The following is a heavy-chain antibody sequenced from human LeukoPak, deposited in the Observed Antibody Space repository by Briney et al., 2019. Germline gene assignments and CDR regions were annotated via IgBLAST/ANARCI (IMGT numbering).Heavy chain of an antibody. J-gene: IGHJ6*02. CDR1: GFTFSNYS. V-gene: IGHV3-21*01. CDR2: ISSSNSYI. CDR3: ARDWFGYGSGSYYYYGMDV. Sequence: GGSLRLSCAASGFTFSNYSMNWVPQAPGKGLEWVSSISSSNSYIYYADSVKGRFTISRDNSKNSLYLQMNSLRAEDTAVYYCARDWFGYGSGSYYYYGMDVWGQGTPVTVSS. D-gene: IGHD3-10*01.